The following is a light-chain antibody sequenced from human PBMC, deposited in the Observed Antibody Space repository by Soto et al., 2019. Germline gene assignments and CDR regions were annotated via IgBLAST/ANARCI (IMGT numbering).Light chain of an antibody. CDR3: QSYDSSSWV. V-gene: IGLV1-40*01. CDR1: SSNIGAGYD. Sequence: QSALTQPPSVSGAPGQRVTISCTWSSSNIGAGYDVHWYQQLPGTAPKLLIYGNSNRPSGVPDRFSGSKSGTSASLAITGLQAEDEADYHCQSYDSSSWVFGGGTKVTVL. CDR2: GNS. J-gene: IGLJ3*02.